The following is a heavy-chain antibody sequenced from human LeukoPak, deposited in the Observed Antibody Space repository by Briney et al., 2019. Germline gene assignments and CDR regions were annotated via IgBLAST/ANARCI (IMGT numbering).Heavy chain of an antibody. CDR1: GFTSSSYN. V-gene: IGHV3-21*01. J-gene: IGHJ4*02. D-gene: IGHD3-10*01. CDR2: ISTRGYI. Sequence: GGSLRLSCEASGFTSSSYNMNWVRQAPGKGLEWVSSISTRGYIYYADSVKGRFTISRDNTKNSLYLQMNSLRAEDTAVYYCARDFAAVLLWFGEFDYWGQGTLVTVSS. CDR3: ARDFAAVLLWFGEFDY.